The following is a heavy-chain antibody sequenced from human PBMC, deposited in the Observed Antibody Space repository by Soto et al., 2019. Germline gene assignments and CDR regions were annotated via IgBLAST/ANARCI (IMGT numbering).Heavy chain of an antibody. Sequence: ASVKVSCKASGYTFTGYYMHWVRQAPGHRLEWLGWINPGNGETRYPQEFQDRVTITMDTSASTTYMELSSLRSEDTSVYYCARDYRSSWDYWGQGTQVTVSS. D-gene: IGHD6-13*01. V-gene: IGHV1-3*01. J-gene: IGHJ4*02. CDR2: INPGNGET. CDR3: ARDYRSSWDY. CDR1: GYTFTGYY.